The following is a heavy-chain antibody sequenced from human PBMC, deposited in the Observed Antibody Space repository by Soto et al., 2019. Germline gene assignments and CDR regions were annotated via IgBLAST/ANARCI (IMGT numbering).Heavy chain of an antibody. J-gene: IGHJ5*02. CDR1: GGTFSSYA. V-gene: IGHV1-69*01. Sequence: QVQLVQSGAEVKKPGSSVKVSCKASGGTFSSYAISWVRQAPGQGLEWMGGIIPIFGTANYAQKFQGRVTNTADESTSTAYMELSSLRSEDTAVYYWARDRHPPGHLGRYNWFDPWGQVTLVTVAS. CDR3: ARDRHPPGHLGRYNWFDP. D-gene: IGHD1-26*01. CDR2: IIPIFGTA.